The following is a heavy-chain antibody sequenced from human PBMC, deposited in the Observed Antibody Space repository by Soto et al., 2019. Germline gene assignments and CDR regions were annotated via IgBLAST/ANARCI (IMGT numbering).Heavy chain of an antibody. D-gene: IGHD3-9*01. V-gene: IGHV2-5*02. CDR3: AHKGPEDWPLDY. CDR2: IYWDDSK. CDR1: GFSLSTSGVG. J-gene: IGHJ4*02. Sequence: QITLKESGPTLVRPTQTLTLTCAFSGFSLSTSGVGVGWIRQPPGKALEWLAVIYWDDSKHYSPSLRSRLTINKDTSKTQVVLTMTNMDPMDTGTYYCAHKGPEDWPLDYWGQGTLVTVSS.